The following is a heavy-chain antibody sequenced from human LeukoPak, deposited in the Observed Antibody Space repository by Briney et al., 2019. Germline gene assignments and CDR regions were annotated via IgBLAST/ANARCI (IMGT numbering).Heavy chain of an antibody. CDR2: IRYDGSDK. Sequence: PGGSLRLSCVASGFTLSTYGMHWVRQAPGKGLEWVAFIRYDGSDKFYGDSVKGRFTTSRDNSKNTLYLQKSRLRVEDTAVYYCAKDLDCSGGTCHKAFDCWGQGTLVTVSS. CDR3: AKDLDCSGGTCHKAFDC. CDR1: GFTLSTYG. V-gene: IGHV3-30*02. J-gene: IGHJ4*02. D-gene: IGHD2-15*01.